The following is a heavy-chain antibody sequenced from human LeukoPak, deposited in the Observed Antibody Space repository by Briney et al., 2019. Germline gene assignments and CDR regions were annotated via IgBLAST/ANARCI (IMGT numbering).Heavy chain of an antibody. J-gene: IGHJ4*02. CDR3: AKPRGGAAPQPFGY. V-gene: IGHV3-30*02. CDR2: ISHPGSNE. D-gene: IGHD6-6*01. CDR1: GFTFSSFG. Sequence: GGSLRLSCATSGFTFSSFGIYWVRQSPGKGLEWVAYISHPGSNENFADSVKGRFTISRDNSKNTLYLQMNSLRPEDTAVYYCAKPRGGAAPQPFGYWGQGTLVTVSS.